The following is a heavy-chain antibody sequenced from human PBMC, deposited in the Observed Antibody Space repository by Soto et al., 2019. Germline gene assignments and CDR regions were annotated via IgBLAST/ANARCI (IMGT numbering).Heavy chain of an antibody. Sequence: ASVKVSCKASGGTFSSYAISWVRQAPGQGLEWMGGIIPIFGTANYAQKFQGRVTITADESTSTAYMELSSLRSEDTAVYYCARPLLGCTNGVCYLDYWGQGILVTVS. V-gene: IGHV1-69*13. CDR1: GGTFSSYA. D-gene: IGHD2-8*01. CDR3: ARPLLGCTNGVCYLDY. CDR2: IIPIFGTA. J-gene: IGHJ4*02.